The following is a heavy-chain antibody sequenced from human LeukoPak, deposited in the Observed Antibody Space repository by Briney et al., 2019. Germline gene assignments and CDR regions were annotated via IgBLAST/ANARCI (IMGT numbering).Heavy chain of an antibody. V-gene: IGHV1-2*02. Sequence: GASVKVSCKASGYTFTGYYMHWVRQAPGQGLEWMGWINPNSGGTNYAQKFQGRVTMTRDTSISTAYMELSRLRSDDTAVYYCARDSFEWELSYYYYYYMDVWGKGTTVTVSS. J-gene: IGHJ6*03. D-gene: IGHD1-26*01. CDR3: ARDSFEWELSYYYYYYMDV. CDR1: GYTFTGYY. CDR2: INPNSGGT.